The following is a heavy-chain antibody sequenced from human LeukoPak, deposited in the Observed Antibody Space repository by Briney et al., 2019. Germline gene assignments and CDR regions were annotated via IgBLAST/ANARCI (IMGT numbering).Heavy chain of an antibody. CDR1: GYTFTGYY. CDR3: ARCDHFEVAAKRDWYFDL. J-gene: IGHJ2*01. V-gene: IGHV1-2*02. Sequence: ASVKVSCKASGYTFTGYYMHWVRQAPGQGLERMGWINPNSGGTNYAQKFQGRVTMTRDTSISTAYMELSRLRSDDTAVYYCARCDHFEVAAKRDWYFDLWGRGTLVTVSS. CDR2: INPNSGGT. D-gene: IGHD2-15*01.